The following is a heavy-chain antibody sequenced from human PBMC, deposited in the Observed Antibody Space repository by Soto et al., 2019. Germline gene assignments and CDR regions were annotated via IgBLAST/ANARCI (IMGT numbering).Heavy chain of an antibody. V-gene: IGHV4-59*12. CDR2: IYYNVNT. Sequence: SETLSLTCTVSGGSISSYYWSWIRQPPGKGLEWIGYIYYNVNTYYNPSLKSRVTISVDRSKNQFSLKLSSVTAADTAVYYCARVPDYWGQGTLVTVSS. CDR1: GGSISSYY. CDR3: ARVPDY. J-gene: IGHJ4*02.